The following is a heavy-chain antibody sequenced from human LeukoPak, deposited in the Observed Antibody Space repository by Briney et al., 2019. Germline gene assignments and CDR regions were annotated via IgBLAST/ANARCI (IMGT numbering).Heavy chain of an antibody. J-gene: IGHJ4*02. CDR1: GYTFTGYY. CDR3: ARDTITVTTPYFDY. Sequence: ASVKASCKSSGYTFTGYYMHWVRQAPGQELEWMGWINSDSGGTNYAQKFQGRVTMTRDTSTSTAYMELSSLRSDDTAFYYCARDTITVTTPYFDYWGQGTLVTVPS. CDR2: INSDSGGT. V-gene: IGHV1-2*02. D-gene: IGHD4-17*01.